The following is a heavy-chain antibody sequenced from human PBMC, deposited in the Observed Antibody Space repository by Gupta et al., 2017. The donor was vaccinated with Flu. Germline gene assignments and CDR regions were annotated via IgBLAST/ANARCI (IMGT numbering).Heavy chain of an antibody. CDR3: ARGLPRGPRRWGYTDY. Sequence: QVQLQQWGAGLLKPSETLSLTCAVYGGSFSGYYWSWIRQPPGKGLEWIGEINHSGSTNYNPSLKSRVTISVDTSKNQFALKLSSVTAADTAVYYCARGLPRGPRRWGYTDYWGQGTLVTVSS. V-gene: IGHV4-34*01. D-gene: IGHD5-18*01. CDR2: INHSGST. J-gene: IGHJ4*02. CDR1: GGSFSGYY.